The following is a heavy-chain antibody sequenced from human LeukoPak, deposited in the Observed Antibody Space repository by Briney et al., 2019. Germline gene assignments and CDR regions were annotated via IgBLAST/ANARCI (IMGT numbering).Heavy chain of an antibody. V-gene: IGHV1-2*02. CDR2: VNPNSGGT. J-gene: IGHJ4*02. Sequence: ASVKVSCKASGYTFTGYYTHWVRQAPGQGLEWMGWVNPNSGGTNYAQKFRGRVTMTRDTSISTAYMELSRLRSDDTAVYYCARDSSSWFDYWGQGTLVTVSS. D-gene: IGHD6-13*01. CDR1: GYTFTGYY. CDR3: ARDSSSWFDY.